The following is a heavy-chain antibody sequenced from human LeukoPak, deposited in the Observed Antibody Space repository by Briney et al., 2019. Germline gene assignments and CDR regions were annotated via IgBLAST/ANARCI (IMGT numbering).Heavy chain of an antibody. CDR2: IYSGGST. CDR3: ASPLRVVAATSKAPYAFDI. Sequence: GGSLRLSCAASGFTVSSNYMSWVRQAPGKGLEWVSVIYSGGSTYYADSVKGRFTISRDNSKNTLYLQMNSLRAEDTAVYYCASPLRVVAATSKAPYAFDIWGQGTMVTVSS. D-gene: IGHD2-15*01. J-gene: IGHJ3*02. V-gene: IGHV3-66*01. CDR1: GFTVSSNY.